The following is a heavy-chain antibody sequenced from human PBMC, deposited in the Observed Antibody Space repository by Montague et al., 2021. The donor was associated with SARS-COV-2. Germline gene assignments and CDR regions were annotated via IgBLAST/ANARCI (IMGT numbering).Heavy chain of an antibody. CDR1: GFSLSTSGMC. CDR2: IDWDDDK. Sequence: PALVKPTQTLTLTCTFSGFSLSTSGMCVSWIRQPPGKALEWLARIDWDDDKYYSTSLKTRLTISKDTPKNQVVLTMTNMDPVYTATYDCARRTYDILTGYEDGMDVWGQGTTVTVSS. D-gene: IGHD3-9*01. J-gene: IGHJ6*02. V-gene: IGHV2-70*11. CDR3: ARRTYDILTGYEDGMDV.